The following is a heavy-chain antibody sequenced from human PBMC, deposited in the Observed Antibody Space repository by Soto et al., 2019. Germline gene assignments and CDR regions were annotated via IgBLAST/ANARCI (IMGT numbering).Heavy chain of an antibody. D-gene: IGHD3-9*01. CDR1: GFSFSTYW. Sequence: EVPLVESGGGLVQPGGSLRLSCAASGFSFSTYWMHWVRQAPGKGPVWVSRISADGSTTKYADSVKGRFTISRDNAKNTLYLQINILRAEDTAVYYCARGEDILTGYYLSYWGQGTLVTVSS. CDR2: ISADGSTT. CDR3: ARGEDILTGYYLSY. V-gene: IGHV3-74*03. J-gene: IGHJ4*02.